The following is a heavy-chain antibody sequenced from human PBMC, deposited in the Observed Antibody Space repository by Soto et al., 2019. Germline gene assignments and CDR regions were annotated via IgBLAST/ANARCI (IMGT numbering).Heavy chain of an antibody. D-gene: IGHD1-26*01. Sequence: PGGSLRLSCAASGFTFSNFGMHWVRQAPGKGLEWVALISFDGGNKYYADSVKGRFTISRDNFKNTLYLQMNSLRAEDTAVYYCAKDPNTGSYSPELFQHWGQGTLVTVSS. CDR3: AKDPNTGSYSPELFQH. CDR2: ISFDGGNK. CDR1: GFTFSNFG. J-gene: IGHJ1*01. V-gene: IGHV3-30*18.